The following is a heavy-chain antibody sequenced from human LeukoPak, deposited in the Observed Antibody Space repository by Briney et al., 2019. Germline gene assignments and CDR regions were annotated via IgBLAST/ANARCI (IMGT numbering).Heavy chain of an antibody. CDR2: IYTSGST. CDR1: GGSISSGSYY. V-gene: IGHV4-61*02. D-gene: IGHD3-3*01. CDR3: AREEWFNWFDP. J-gene: IGHJ5*02. Sequence: PSQTLSFTCTVSGGSISSGSYYWSWIRQPAGKGLEWIGRIYTSGSTNYNPSLKSRVTISVDTSKNQFSLKLSSVTAADTAVYYCAREEWFNWFDPGAREPWSPSPQ.